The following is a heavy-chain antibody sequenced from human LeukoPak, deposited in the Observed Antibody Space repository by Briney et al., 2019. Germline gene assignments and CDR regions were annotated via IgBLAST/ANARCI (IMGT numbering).Heavy chain of an antibody. Sequence: GGSLRLSCAASGFTFSSYSMNWVRQAPGKGLEWVSYISSSSSTIYYADPVKGRFTISRDNAKNSLYLQMDSLRAEDTAVYYCARDTATSGSYYFDYWGQGTLVTVSS. CDR3: ARDTATSGSYYFDY. J-gene: IGHJ4*02. D-gene: IGHD1-26*01. V-gene: IGHV3-48*04. CDR2: ISSSSSTI. CDR1: GFTFSSYS.